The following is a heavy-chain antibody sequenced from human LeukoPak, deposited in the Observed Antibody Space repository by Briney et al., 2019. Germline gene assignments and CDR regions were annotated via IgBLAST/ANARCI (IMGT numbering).Heavy chain of an antibody. CDR1: GGSISSGDYY. CDR2: IYYSGST. CDR3: ARDYYDSTGPSSY. D-gene: IGHD3-22*01. Sequence: SETLSLTCTVSGGSISSGDYYWSWIRQPPGKGLERIGYIYYSGSTYYNPSLKSRVTISVDTSKNQFSLKLSSVTAADTAVYYCARDYYDSTGPSSYWGQGTLVTVSS. J-gene: IGHJ4*02. V-gene: IGHV4-30-4*08.